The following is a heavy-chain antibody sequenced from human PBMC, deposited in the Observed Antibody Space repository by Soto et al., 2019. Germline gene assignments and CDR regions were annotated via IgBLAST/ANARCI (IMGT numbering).Heavy chain of an antibody. J-gene: IGHJ4*02. CDR1: GASINRNNW. V-gene: IGHV4-4*01. Sequence: QVQLQESGPGLVKTSGTLSLTCTVSGASINRNNWWSWVRQAPGKGLEWIGEIYHSGSTNYNPSLKSRVTISVDKSKNHFSLKLSSVTAADTAVYCCARSITFDWLFFDYWGQGTLVTVSS. CDR2: IYHSGST. D-gene: IGHD3-9*01. CDR3: ARSITFDWLFFDY.